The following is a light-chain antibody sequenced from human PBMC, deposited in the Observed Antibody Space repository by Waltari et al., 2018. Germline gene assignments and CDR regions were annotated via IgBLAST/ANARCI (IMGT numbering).Light chain of an antibody. V-gene: IGLV1-40*01. CDR1: GSNLGAGYD. CDR3: QSYDTSLSVV. Sequence: QSVLTPPPSVSGAPGQRVTIPCTGSGSNLGAGYDIHWYQQIPGKAPKLLIYVINNRPSGVPARFSGSQSGTSASLAITGLQADDEADYYCQSYDTSLSVVFGGGTKLTVL. CDR2: VIN. J-gene: IGLJ2*01.